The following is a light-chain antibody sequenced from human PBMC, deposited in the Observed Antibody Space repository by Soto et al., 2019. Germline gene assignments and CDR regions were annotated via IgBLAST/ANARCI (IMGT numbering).Light chain of an antibody. CDR2: DVS. CDR1: NNDVGGYDY. CDR3: SSFVRSGTVA. Sequence: QSALTQPASVSGSPGQSISISCTGTNNDVGGYDYVSWYQQHPGKAPRVLIYDVSLRSSGVPNRFSGSKSGNTASLTISGLQAEDEADYYCSSFVRSGTVAFGGGTKLTVL. J-gene: IGLJ2*01. V-gene: IGLV2-14*03.